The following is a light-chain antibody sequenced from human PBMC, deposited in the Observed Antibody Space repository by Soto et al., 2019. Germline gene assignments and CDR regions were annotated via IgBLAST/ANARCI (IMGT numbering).Light chain of an antibody. V-gene: IGKV1-6*01. J-gene: IGKJ5*01. CDR3: LQDYNYTIT. Sequence: AIQMTQSPSSRSASVGDRGTITWWASQDIRNELGWYQQRPGKAPKLLIYAASTLQSGVPSRFSASGSGTDFTLTISSLKNEDFATYYCLQDYNYTITFGPGTRLEIK. CDR2: AAS. CDR1: QDIRNE.